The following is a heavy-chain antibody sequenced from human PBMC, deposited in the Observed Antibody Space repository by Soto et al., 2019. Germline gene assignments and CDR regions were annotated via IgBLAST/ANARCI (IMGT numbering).Heavy chain of an antibody. V-gene: IGHV4-34*01. CDR3: ARHQPGGFYIDY. Sequence: SETLSLTCAVYGGSFSGYYWSWIRQPPGKGLEWIGEINYSGSTYYNPSLKSRVTISVDTSKNQFSLKLSSVTAADTAVYYCARHQPGGFYIDYRGQGTLVTVSS. J-gene: IGHJ4*02. CDR1: GGSFSGYY. CDR2: INYSGST.